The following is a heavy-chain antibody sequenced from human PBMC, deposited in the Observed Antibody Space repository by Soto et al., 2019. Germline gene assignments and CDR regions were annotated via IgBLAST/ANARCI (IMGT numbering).Heavy chain of an antibody. D-gene: IGHD2-8*01. CDR1: GFTFSNAW. CDR3: ITPSPSNIVLMVYADAFDI. CDR2: IKSKTDGGTT. J-gene: IGHJ3*02. Sequence: GGSLRLSCAASGFTFSNAWMSWVRQAPGKGLEWVGRIKSKTDGGTTDYAAPVKGRVTISIDDSKNTLYLQMNSLKTEDTAVYYCITPSPSNIVLMVYADAFDIWGQGTMVTVSS. V-gene: IGHV3-15*01.